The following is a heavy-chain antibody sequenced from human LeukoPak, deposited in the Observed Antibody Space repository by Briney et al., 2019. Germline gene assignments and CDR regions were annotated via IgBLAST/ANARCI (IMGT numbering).Heavy chain of an antibody. D-gene: IGHD3-22*01. CDR1: GFTFDDYA. J-gene: IGHJ4*02. CDR2: MGWWCGSI. CDR3: AKDNYYDRSGYTFDY. V-gene: IGHV3-9*01. Sequence: GGSLRLSCAVSGFTFDDYAMHWVRKVPGKGQEWVSGMGWWCGSIGCAASVNGRFTISRANAKNSLYLQVTSLRAEATALYYCAKDNYYDRSGYTFDYWGQGTPVTVSS.